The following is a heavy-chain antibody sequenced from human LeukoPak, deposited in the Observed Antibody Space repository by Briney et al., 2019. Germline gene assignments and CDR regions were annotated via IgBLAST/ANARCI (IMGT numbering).Heavy chain of an antibody. CDR1: GFTFSSYG. Sequence: GRSLRLSCAASGFTFSSYGMHWVRQAPGKGLEWVAVISYDGSNKYYADSVKGRFTICRDNSKNTLYLQMNSLRAEDTAVYYCAKDLRGPAVGATTCDYWGQGTLVTVSS. CDR3: AKDLRGPAVGATTCDY. D-gene: IGHD1-26*01. V-gene: IGHV3-30*18. CDR2: ISYDGSNK. J-gene: IGHJ4*02.